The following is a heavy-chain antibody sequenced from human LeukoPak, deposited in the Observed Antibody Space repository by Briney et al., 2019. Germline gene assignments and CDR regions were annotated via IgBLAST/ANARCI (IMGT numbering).Heavy chain of an antibody. CDR3: ARADHPISNYYYYYYMDV. CDR1: GGSISSYY. J-gene: IGHJ6*03. Sequence: PSETLSLTCTVSGGSISSYYWSWIRQPPGKGLEWIGYIYYSGNTYYNPSLKSRVTISVDTSKNQFSLKLSSVTAADTAVYYCARADHPISNYYYYYYMDVWGKGTTVTVSS. CDR2: IYYSGNT. V-gene: IGHV4-59*08. D-gene: IGHD1-14*01.